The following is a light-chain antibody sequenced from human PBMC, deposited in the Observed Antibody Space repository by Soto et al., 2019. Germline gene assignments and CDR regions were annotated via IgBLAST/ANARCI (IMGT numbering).Light chain of an antibody. CDR3: QAEDSILHVV. CDR2: GNT. J-gene: IGLJ2*01. V-gene: IGLV1-40*01. CDR1: LSNIGSGYE. Sequence: QSVLTQPPSVSGAPGQRVTISCTGGLSNIGSGYEVNWYQQLPGTAPKLLISGNTNRPSGVPDRFSGSRSGTSASLAITGLQAEDEADYICQAEDSILHVVFGGGTKLTVL.